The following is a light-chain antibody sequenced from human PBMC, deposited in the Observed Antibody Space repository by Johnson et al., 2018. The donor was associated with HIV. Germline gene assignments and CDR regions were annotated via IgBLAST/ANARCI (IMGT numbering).Light chain of an antibody. CDR2: ENN. CDR1: SCDIGNNY. Sequence: QSVLTQPPSVSAAPGQKVTISCSGSSCDIGNNYVSWYQQLPGTAPKLLIYENNKRPSGIPDRFSGSKSGTSATLGITGLQTGDEADYYGGTWDSSLSAFYVFGTGTKVTVL. CDR3: GTWDSSLSAFYV. V-gene: IGLV1-51*02. J-gene: IGLJ1*01.